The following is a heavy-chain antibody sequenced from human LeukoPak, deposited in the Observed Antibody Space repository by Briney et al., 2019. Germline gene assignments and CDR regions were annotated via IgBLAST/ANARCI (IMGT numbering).Heavy chain of an antibody. Sequence: PGPALVKPTETLTLTCTFSGLLLTTHAMRVSWIRQPPGKALEWLARIDWDDDEFYNRPLKTRLTISKDTSKNQVVLTMTNMDPVDTATYYCALSLNNAAYFDYWGQGTLVTVSS. V-gene: IGHV2-70*04. D-gene: IGHD1/OR15-1a*01. CDR2: IDWDDDE. J-gene: IGHJ4*02. CDR3: ALSLNNAAYFDY. CDR1: GLLLTTHAMR.